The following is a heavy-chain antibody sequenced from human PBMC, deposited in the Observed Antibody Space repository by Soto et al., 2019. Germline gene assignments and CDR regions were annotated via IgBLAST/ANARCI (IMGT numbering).Heavy chain of an antibody. CDR1: GGSISSGDYY. CDR2: IYYSGST. D-gene: IGHD5-18*01. Sequence: SETLSLTCTVSGGSISSGDYYWSWIRQPPGKGLEWIGYIYYSGSTYYNPSLKSRVTISVDTSKNQFSLKLSSVTAADTAVYYCARGKDTAMVFGMNWFDPWGQGTLVTVSS. CDR3: ARGKDTAMVFGMNWFDP. J-gene: IGHJ5*02. V-gene: IGHV4-30-4*01.